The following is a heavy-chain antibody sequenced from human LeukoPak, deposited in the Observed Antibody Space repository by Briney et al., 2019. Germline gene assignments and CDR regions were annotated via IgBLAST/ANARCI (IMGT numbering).Heavy chain of an antibody. D-gene: IGHD2-15*01. CDR1: GYTFTSYA. V-gene: IGHV1-3*01. CDR2: INAGNGNI. CDR3: ARAYCSGASCQPDY. J-gene: IGHJ4*02. Sequence: WASVKVSFKASGYTFTSYAMHWVRQAPGQRLEWMGWINAGNGNIKYSQKFQGRVTITRDTSASTAYMELSSLRSEDTAGYYCARAYCSGASCQPDYWGQGTLVTVS.